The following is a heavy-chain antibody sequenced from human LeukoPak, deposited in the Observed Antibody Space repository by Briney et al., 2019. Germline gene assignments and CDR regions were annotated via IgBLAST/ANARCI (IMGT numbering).Heavy chain of an antibody. CDR2: IYYSGST. CDR3: ARGDGTTGTTCAFDI. Sequence: SETLSLTCTVSGGSISSYYWSWIRQPPGKGLAWIGYIYYSGSTNYNPSLKSRVTISVDTSKNQFSLKLSSVTAADTAVYYCARGDGTTGTTCAFDIWGQGTMVTVSS. J-gene: IGHJ3*02. V-gene: IGHV4-59*01. D-gene: IGHD1-1*01. CDR1: GGSISSYY.